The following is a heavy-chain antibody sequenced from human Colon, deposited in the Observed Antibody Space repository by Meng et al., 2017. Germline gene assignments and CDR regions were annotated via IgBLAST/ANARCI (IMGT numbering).Heavy chain of an antibody. Sequence: ASVKVSCKASGYTFTGYYMHWVRQAPGQGLEWMGRINPNSGGTNYAQKFQGRVTMTRDTSISTAYMELSRLRSDDTAVYYCARVSSGWYETNFDYWGQGTLVTVYS. CDR2: INPNSGGT. J-gene: IGHJ4*02. D-gene: IGHD6-19*01. CDR3: ARVSSGWYETNFDY. CDR1: GYTFTGYY. V-gene: IGHV1-2*06.